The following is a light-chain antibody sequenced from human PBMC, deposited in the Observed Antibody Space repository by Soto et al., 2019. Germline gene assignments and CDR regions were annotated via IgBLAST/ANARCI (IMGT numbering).Light chain of an antibody. CDR2: ATS. J-gene: IGKJ2*01. V-gene: IGKV1-39*01. CDR1: ENVRNS. CDR3: IQSYTFPYT. Sequence: DTQMTQSPSSLSASVGDRVTITCRASENVRNSLSWYQQKPGKAPKLLISATSSLQTGVPSRFSGGGSGTDFSLTISALQPEDFATYYCIQSYTFPYTFGQETKVEIK.